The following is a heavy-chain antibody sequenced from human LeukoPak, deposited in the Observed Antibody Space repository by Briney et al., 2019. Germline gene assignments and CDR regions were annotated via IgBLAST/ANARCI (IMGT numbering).Heavy chain of an antibody. CDR2: TREDGSEK. Sequence: GGSLRLSCAASGFTFSSYWMSWVRQAPGKGLEWVANTREDGSEKYYVDSVKGRFTISRDNAKNSLYLQMNSLRAEDTAVYYCARELAGHYYGSGSSFDYWGQGTLVTVSS. J-gene: IGHJ4*02. V-gene: IGHV3-7*01. CDR3: ARELAGHYYGSGSSFDY. D-gene: IGHD3-10*01. CDR1: GFTFSSYW.